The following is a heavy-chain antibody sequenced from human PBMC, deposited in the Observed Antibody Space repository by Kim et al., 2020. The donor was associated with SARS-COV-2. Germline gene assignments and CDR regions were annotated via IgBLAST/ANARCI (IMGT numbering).Heavy chain of an antibody. Sequence: SQTLSLTCTVSGGSISSSSYYWGWIRQPPGKGLEWIGSIYYSGSTYYNPSLKSRVTISVDTSKNQFSLKLSSVTAADTAVYYCARGSTEGYGDYYYYYGMDVWGQGTTVTVSS. D-gene: IGHD4-17*01. CDR1: GGSISSSSYY. CDR2: IYYSGST. CDR3: ARGSTEGYGDYYYYYGMDV. J-gene: IGHJ6*02. V-gene: IGHV4-39*01.